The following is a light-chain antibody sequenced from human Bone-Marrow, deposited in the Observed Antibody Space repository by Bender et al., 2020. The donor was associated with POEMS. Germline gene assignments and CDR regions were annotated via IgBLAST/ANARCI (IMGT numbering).Light chain of an antibody. CDR3: AVWDDSLNGWV. Sequence: QSVLTQPPSASGTPGQRVTISCSGGSSNIGAHAVNWYQHLPGTAPKLLIYSGHRRPSEVPDRFSGSRSGTSASLAISGLQSEDEADYYCAVWDDSLNGWVFGGGTKLTV. V-gene: IGLV1-44*01. CDR1: SSNIGAHA. J-gene: IGLJ3*02. CDR2: SGH.